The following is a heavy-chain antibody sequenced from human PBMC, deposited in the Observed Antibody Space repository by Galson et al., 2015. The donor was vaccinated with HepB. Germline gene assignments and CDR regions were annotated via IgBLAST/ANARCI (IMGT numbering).Heavy chain of an antibody. Sequence: SLRLSCAASGFTFSSYTMNWVRQAPGEGLEWVSSISRSSTYIYYADSVKGRFTISRDNAKNSLYLQMNSLRAGDTAVYYCATQVYYYDTSDYYNWGQGTLVTVSP. V-gene: IGHV3-21*01. J-gene: IGHJ4*02. CDR3: ATQVYYYDTSDYYN. D-gene: IGHD3-22*01. CDR2: ISRSSTYI. CDR1: GFTFSSYT.